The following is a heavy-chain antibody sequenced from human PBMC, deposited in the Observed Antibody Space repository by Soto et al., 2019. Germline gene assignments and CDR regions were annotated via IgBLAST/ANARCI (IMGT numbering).Heavy chain of an antibody. J-gene: IGHJ4*02. V-gene: IGHV3-23*01. CDR3: AKVYGDYGGGFDY. CDR1: GVTFSRYA. Sequence: EVQLLESGGGLVQPGGSLRLSCSASGVTFSRYAMSWVRQAPGKGLEWVSAISGSGGSTYYADAVKGLFTISRDNSKNTLYLQMNSLRAEDTSVYYCAKVYGDYGGGFDYWGQGTLVTVSS. CDR2: ISGSGGST. D-gene: IGHD4-17*01.